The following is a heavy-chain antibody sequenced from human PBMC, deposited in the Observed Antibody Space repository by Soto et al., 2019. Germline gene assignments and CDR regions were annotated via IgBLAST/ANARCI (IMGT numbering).Heavy chain of an antibody. CDR2: IRAYNGNT. V-gene: IGHV1-18*01. CDR3: ARGLPPGYY. CDR1: GYTFTSYG. J-gene: IGHJ4*02. Sequence: QVQLVQSGAEVKKPGASVKVSCKASGYTFTSYGISWVRQAPGQGLEWMGWIRAYNGNTNYAEKLQGRVTMTTDTSTRKDYMELRRLRAGDTAVYYCARGLPPGYYWGQGTLVTVSS.